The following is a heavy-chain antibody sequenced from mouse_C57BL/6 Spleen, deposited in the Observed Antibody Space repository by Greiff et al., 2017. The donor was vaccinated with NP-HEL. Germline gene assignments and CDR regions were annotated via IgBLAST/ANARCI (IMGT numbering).Heavy chain of an antibody. CDR2: ISYDGSN. Sequence: EVQVVESGPGLVKPSQSLSLTCSVTGYSITSGYYWNWIRQFPGNKLEWMGYISYDGSNNYNPSLKNRISITRDTSKNQFFLKLNSVTTEDTATYYCARGPHYYGSSYGFAYWGQGTLVTVSA. CDR3: ARGPHYYGSSYGFAY. J-gene: IGHJ3*01. V-gene: IGHV3-6*01. CDR1: GYSITSGYY. D-gene: IGHD1-1*01.